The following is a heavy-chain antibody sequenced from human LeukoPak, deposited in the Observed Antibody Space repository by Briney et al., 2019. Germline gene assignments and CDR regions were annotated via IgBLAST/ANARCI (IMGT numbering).Heavy chain of an antibody. V-gene: IGHV3-66*01. J-gene: IGHJ5*02. CDR1: GFTVSGNY. Sequence: GGSLRLSCAASGFTVSGNYMSWVRQAPGKGLEWLSGIFSDDSIYYADSVKGRFSISRDNSKNTLFLQMNSLRAEDTAVYYCARDATGGDYYDSTRDLWGQGTLVAVSS. D-gene: IGHD3-22*01. CDR2: IFSDDSI. CDR3: ARDATGGDYYDSTRDL.